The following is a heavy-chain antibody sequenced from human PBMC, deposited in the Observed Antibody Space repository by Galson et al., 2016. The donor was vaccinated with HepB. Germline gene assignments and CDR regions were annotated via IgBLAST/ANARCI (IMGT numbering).Heavy chain of an antibody. CDR3: ARYSSGLSGYYYGMDV. CDR2: VYHSGSA. V-gene: IGHV4-4*02. Sequence: SETLSLTCAVSGYSISSNNWWTWVRQSPGKGLEWIGEVYHSGSANYNPSLKSRVTISVDKSKNRFSLNLNSVTATDTAVYYCARYSSGLSGYYYGMDVWGQGTTVTVSS. J-gene: IGHJ6*02. CDR1: GYSISSNNW. D-gene: IGHD3-22*01.